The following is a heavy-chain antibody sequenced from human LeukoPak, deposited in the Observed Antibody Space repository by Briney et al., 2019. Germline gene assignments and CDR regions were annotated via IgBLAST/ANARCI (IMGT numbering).Heavy chain of an antibody. V-gene: IGHV3-48*01. J-gene: IGHJ6*02. CDR1: EFTFSSYS. CDR2: ITNSGNSK. Sequence: GGSLRLSCAASEFTFSSYSMNWVRQAPGKGLEWVSYITNSGNSKSYADSVKGRFTISRDNSKNTLYLQMNSLRAEDTAVYYCARDGEGVPGAPYGMDVWGQGTTVTVSS. D-gene: IGHD3-10*01. CDR3: ARDGEGVPGAPYGMDV.